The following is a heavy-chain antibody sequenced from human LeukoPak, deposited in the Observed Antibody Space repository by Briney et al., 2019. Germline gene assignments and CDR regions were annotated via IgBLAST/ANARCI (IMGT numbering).Heavy chain of an antibody. D-gene: IGHD3-9*01. CDR2: INSDGSTT. Sequence: GGSLRLSCAASGFTFSSYWMHWVRQAPGKGLVWVSRINSDGSTTSYADSVKGRFSISRFNAKEALYLQMNSLRVEDTAVYYCARGTDDIDIWGQGTLVTVSS. J-gene: IGHJ3*02. V-gene: IGHV3-74*01. CDR3: ARGTDDIDI. CDR1: GFTFSSYW.